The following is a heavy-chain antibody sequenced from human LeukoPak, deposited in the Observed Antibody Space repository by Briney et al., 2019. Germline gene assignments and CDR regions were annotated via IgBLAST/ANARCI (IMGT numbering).Heavy chain of an antibody. D-gene: IGHD3-10*01. CDR1: GYTFTSYD. CDR2: MNPNSGNT. V-gene: IGHV1-8*03. CDR3: ARGSHYYGSGSSDAFDI. J-gene: IGHJ3*02. Sequence: ASVKVSCKASGYTFTSYDINWVRQATGQGLEWMGWMNPNSGNTGYAQKFQGRVTITRNTSISTAYMELSSLRSEDTAVYYCARGSHYYGSGSSDAFDIWGQGTMVTVSS.